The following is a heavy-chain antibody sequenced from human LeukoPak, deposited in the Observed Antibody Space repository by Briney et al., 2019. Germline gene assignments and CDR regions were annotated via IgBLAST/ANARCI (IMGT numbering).Heavy chain of an antibody. CDR1: GYTFTGYY. CDR2: INPNTNGT. V-gene: IGHV1-2*02. CDR3: ARGNYCSGGSCYDGAFDY. Sequence: ASVKVSCKASGYTFTGYYMHWVRQAPGQGLEWMGWINPNTNGTNYAQKLQGRVTMTTDTSTSTAYMELRSLRSDDTAVYYCARGNYCSGGSCYDGAFDYWGQGTLVTVSS. J-gene: IGHJ4*02. D-gene: IGHD2-15*01.